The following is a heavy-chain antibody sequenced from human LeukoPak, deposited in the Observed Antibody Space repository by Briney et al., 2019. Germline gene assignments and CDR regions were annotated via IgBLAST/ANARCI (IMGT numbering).Heavy chain of an antibody. CDR2: ISYDGSNT. J-gene: IGHJ4*02. V-gene: IGHV3-30*18. CDR3: AKGGQEVGRFSFDY. CDR1: GFTFSSYG. D-gene: IGHD1-26*01. Sequence: GGSLRLSCAASGFTFSSYGMHWVRQAPGKGLEWVAVISYDGSNTFYADSVKGRFTISRDNSKNTMYVQMTSLTAEATAVYYCAKGGQEVGRFSFDYWGQGTLVTVSS.